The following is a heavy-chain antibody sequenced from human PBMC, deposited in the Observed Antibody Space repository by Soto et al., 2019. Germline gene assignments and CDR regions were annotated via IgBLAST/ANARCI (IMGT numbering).Heavy chain of an antibody. CDR1: GFTFSSYA. V-gene: IGHV3-23*01. Sequence: GGSLRLSCAASGFTFSSYAMSWVRQAPGKGLEWVSAISGSGGSTYYADSVKGRFTISRDNSKNTLYLQMNSLRAEDTAVYYCAKSSWYGPKPVYNWFDPWGQGTLVTVSS. CDR3: AKSSWYGPKPVYNWFDP. J-gene: IGHJ5*02. D-gene: IGHD6-13*01. CDR2: ISGSGGST.